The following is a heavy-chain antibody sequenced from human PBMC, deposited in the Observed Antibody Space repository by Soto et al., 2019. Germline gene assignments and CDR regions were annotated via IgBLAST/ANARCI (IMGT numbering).Heavy chain of an antibody. CDR1: GFTFSAYA. CDR2: ISNSGGTT. J-gene: IGHJ6*02. V-gene: IGHV3-23*01. CDR3: AKGHYYGMDV. Sequence: PGGSLRLSYAASGFTFSAYAMSWVRQAPGKGLEWVSAISNSGGTTYYADSVKGRFTISRDNSKNTLYLQMNSLRAEDTAVYYCAKGHYYGMDVWGQGTTVTVSS.